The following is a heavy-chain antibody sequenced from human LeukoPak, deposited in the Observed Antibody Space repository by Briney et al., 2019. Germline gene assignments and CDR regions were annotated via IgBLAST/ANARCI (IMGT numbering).Heavy chain of an antibody. CDR3: AKDSPYFDY. CDR1: EFTFTTYG. J-gene: IGHJ4*02. V-gene: IGHV3-30*02. Sequence: GGSLRLSCAASEFTFTTYGMHWVRQAPGKGLEWVAFIYYDGSNIYYADSVKGRFTISRDNSKNTLYLQMNSLRAEDTAVYYCAKDSPYFDYWGQGTLVTVSS. CDR2: IYYDGSNI.